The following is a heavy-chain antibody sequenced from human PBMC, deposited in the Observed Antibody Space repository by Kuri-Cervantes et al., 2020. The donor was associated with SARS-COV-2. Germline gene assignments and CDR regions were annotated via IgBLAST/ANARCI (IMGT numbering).Heavy chain of an antibody. D-gene: IGHD4-23*01. CDR2: IKSDGSST. Sequence: GGSLRLCCAVSGFTFSDYSMHWVRQGPGRGLVWVSRIKSDGSSTSYADSVEGRFTISRDNAKNTLYLQMNSLRAEDTAVYYCARAVSGGNSHYDFWGQGALVTVSS. J-gene: IGHJ4*02. V-gene: IGHV3-74*01. CDR3: ARAVSGGNSHYDF. CDR1: GFTFSDYS.